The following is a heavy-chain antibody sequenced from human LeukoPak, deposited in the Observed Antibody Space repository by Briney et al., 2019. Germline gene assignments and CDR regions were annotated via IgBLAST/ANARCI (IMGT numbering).Heavy chain of an antibody. J-gene: IGHJ4*02. CDR2: ISGSGGST. CDR3: AKLLRGTVVPFYDY. Sequence: GGSLRLSCAASRITFSTSAMSWVRQAPGKGLEWVSAISGSGGSTYYADSVKGRFTISRDNSKSTLHLQMNSLRVDDTAVYYCAKLLRGTVVPFYDYWGQGTLVTVSS. V-gene: IGHV3-23*01. CDR1: RITFSTSA. D-gene: IGHD3-10*01.